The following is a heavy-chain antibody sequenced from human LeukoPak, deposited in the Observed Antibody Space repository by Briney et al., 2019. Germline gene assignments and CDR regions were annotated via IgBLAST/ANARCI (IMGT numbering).Heavy chain of an antibody. D-gene: IGHD5-24*01. CDR1: GFTFSSYG. Sequence: GRSLRLSCAASGFTFSSYGMHWVRQAPGKGLEWVSYISSSDSTIYYADSVKGRFTISRDNAKNSLYLQMNSLRAGDTAVYYCARTIEMATISYFDYWGQGTLVTVSS. V-gene: IGHV3-48*04. CDR2: ISSSDSTI. CDR3: ARTIEMATISYFDY. J-gene: IGHJ4*02.